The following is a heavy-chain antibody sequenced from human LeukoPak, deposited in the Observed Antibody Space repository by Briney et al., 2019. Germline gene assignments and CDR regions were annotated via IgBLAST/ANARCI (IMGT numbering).Heavy chain of an antibody. J-gene: IGHJ4*02. V-gene: IGHV1-2*02. CDR3: ARMYYYDSSGYYVGVDY. CDR2: INPNSGGT. CDR1: AYTFTGYY. Sequence: SVKVSCKASAYTFTGYYMHWVRQAPGQGLEWMGWINPNSGGTNYAQKFQGRVTMTRDTSTSTAYMELSRLRSDDTAVYYCARMYYYDSSGYYVGVDYWGQGTLVTVSS. D-gene: IGHD3-22*01.